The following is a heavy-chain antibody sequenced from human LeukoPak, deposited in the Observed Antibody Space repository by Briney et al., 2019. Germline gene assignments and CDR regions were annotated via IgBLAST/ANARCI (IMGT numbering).Heavy chain of an antibody. CDR3: AKDRQGSGSYFYDY. V-gene: IGHV3-23*01. D-gene: IGHD1-26*01. Sequence: GGSLRLSCAASGFTFSDYYMSWIRQAPGKGLEWVSAISGSGGSTYYADSVKGRFTISRDNSKNTLYLQMNSLRAEDTAVYYCAKDRQGSGSYFYDYWGQGTLVTVSS. CDR1: GFTFSDYY. J-gene: IGHJ4*02. CDR2: ISGSGGST.